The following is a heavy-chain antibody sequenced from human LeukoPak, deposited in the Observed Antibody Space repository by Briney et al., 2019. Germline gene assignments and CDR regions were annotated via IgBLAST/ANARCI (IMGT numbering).Heavy chain of an antibody. CDR2: MNPNSGNT. J-gene: IGHJ5*02. V-gene: IGHV1-8*01. D-gene: IGHD6-13*01. CDR1: GYTFTSYD. CDR3: ARVMSIAAAGSNWFDP. Sequence: ASVKVSCKASGYTFTSYDINWVRQATGRGLEWMGWMNPNSGNTGYAQKFQGRVTMTRNTSISTAYMELGSLRSEATAVYYCARVMSIAAAGSNWFDPWGQGTLVTVSS.